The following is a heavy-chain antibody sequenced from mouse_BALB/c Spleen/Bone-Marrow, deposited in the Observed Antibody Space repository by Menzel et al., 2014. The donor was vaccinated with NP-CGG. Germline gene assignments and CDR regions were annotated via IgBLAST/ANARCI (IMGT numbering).Heavy chain of an antibody. CDR3: ARDDYDAFAY. CDR2: INPSTGYT. CDR1: GYTFTSYW. V-gene: IGHV1-7*01. J-gene: IGHJ3*01. Sequence: VQLQQSGAELAKPGASVKMSCKASGYTFTSYWMHWTKQRPGQGLEWIGYINPSTGYTEYNQTFKGKATLTAVKSSTTAYMQLSSLTSEDSAVYYCARDDYDAFAYWGQGTLVTVSA. D-gene: IGHD2-4*01.